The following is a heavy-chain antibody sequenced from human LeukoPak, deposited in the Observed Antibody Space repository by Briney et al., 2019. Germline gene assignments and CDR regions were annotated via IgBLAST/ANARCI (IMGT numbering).Heavy chain of an antibody. CDR3: ASLRWFRELLPS. CDR2: INHSGST. D-gene: IGHD3-10*01. CDR1: GGSFSGYY. J-gene: IGHJ5*02. Sequence: SETLSLTCAVYGGSFSGYYWSWIRQPPGKGLEWIGEINHSGSTNYNPSLKSRVTISVDTSKNQFSLKLSSVTAADTAVYYCASLRWFRELLPSWGRGTLVTVSS. V-gene: IGHV4-34*01.